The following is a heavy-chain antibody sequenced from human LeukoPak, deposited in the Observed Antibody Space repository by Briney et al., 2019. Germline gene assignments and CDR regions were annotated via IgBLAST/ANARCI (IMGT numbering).Heavy chain of an antibody. CDR2: IKQDGSEK. D-gene: IGHD3-10*01. CDR3: ARDYWFGELSFDY. CDR1: GFTFSSYW. Sequence: GGSLRLSCAASGFTFSSYWMSWVRQAPGKGLEWVANIKQDGSEKYYVDSVKSRFTISRDNAKNSLYLQMNSLRAEDTAVYYCARDYWFGELSFDYWGQGTLVTVSS. V-gene: IGHV3-7*01. J-gene: IGHJ4*02.